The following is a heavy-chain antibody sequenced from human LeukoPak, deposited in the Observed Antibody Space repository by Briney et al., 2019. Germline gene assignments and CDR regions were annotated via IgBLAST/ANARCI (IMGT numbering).Heavy chain of an antibody. D-gene: IGHD2-2*03. V-gene: IGHV4-39*01. CDR2: SYYSWST. Sequence: SETLSLTCTVSGGSISSSSNYWGWIRQPPGKGLEWIVSSYYSWSTYYSPSFKSRLTISVDTSMNQFSLKLSSVTAADTAVYYCARLDVVIVPAHPSVWGQGTMVTVSS. J-gene: IGHJ3*01. CDR1: GGSISSSSNY. CDR3: ARLDVVIVPAHPSV.